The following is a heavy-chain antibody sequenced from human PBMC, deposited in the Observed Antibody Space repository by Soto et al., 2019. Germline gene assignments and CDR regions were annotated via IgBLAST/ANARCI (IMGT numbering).Heavy chain of an antibody. CDR2: ISYDGSNK. CDR3: AKGSRFLEWLLSHFDY. CDR1: GFTFSSYG. V-gene: IGHV3-30*18. Sequence: GGSLRLSCAASGFTFSSYGMHWVRQAPGKGLEWVAVISYDGSNKYYADSVKGRFTISRDNSKNTLYLQMNSLRAEDTAVYYCAKGSRFLEWLLSHFDYWGQGTLVTVSS. D-gene: IGHD3-3*01. J-gene: IGHJ4*02.